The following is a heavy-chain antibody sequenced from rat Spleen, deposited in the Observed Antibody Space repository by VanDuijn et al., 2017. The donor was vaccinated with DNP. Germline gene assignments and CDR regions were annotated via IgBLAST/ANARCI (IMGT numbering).Heavy chain of an antibody. J-gene: IGHJ4*01. V-gene: IGHV5-25*01. CDR2: ISPSGGST. D-gene: IGHD1-5*01. CDR1: GFTFSNYD. Sequence: EVQLVESGGGLVQPGRSLKLSCAASGFTFSNYDMAWVRQAPTKGLEWVASISPSGGSTYYRDSVKGRFTVSRDNAKSSLYLQMDSLRSEDTATYYCATGRYNYDAMDAWGQGTSVTVSS. CDR3: ATGRYNYDAMDA.